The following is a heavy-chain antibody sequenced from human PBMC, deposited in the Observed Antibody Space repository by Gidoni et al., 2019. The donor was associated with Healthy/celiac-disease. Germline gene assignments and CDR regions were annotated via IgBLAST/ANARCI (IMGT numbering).Heavy chain of an antibody. V-gene: IGHV4-39*01. CDR2: IYYSGST. J-gene: IGHJ4*02. CDR1: GGSISSSSYY. Sequence: QLQLQESVPGLVTPSETLSLTCTVSGGSISSSSYYWGWIRQPPGKGLEWIGSIYYSGSTYYNPYIKSRVTISVDTSKNQCSLKLSSGTAADTAVYYCARHDRGGWFGESGDYWGQGTLVTVSS. CDR3: ARHDRGGWFGESGDY. D-gene: IGHD3-10*01.